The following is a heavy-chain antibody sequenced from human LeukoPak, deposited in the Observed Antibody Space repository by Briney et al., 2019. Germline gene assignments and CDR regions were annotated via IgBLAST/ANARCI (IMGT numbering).Heavy chain of an antibody. Sequence: GGSLRLSCAASGFTFSSYSMNWVRQAPGKGLEWVSSISSSSSYIYYADSVKGRFTISRDNAKNSLYLQMNSLRAEDTAVYYCARDSHDFWSGYYFSYYYYMDVWGKGTTVTVSS. CDR1: GFTFSSYS. V-gene: IGHV3-21*01. J-gene: IGHJ6*03. D-gene: IGHD3-3*01. CDR2: ISSSSSYI. CDR3: ARDSHDFWSGYYFSYYYYMDV.